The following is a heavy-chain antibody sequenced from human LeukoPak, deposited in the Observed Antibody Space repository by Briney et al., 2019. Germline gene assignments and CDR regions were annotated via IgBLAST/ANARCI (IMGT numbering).Heavy chain of an antibody. Sequence: GGSLRLSCAASGFTFSSYWMNWVRQAPGKGLVWVSRIASDGSSTTYADSVKGRFSISRDNAKNTLYLQMNSLRVEDTAIYYCAKDWDDYGDYLPLDFWGQGTLVTVSS. D-gene: IGHD4-17*01. J-gene: IGHJ4*02. CDR1: GFTFSSYW. CDR2: IASDGSST. V-gene: IGHV3-74*01. CDR3: AKDWDDYGDYLPLDF.